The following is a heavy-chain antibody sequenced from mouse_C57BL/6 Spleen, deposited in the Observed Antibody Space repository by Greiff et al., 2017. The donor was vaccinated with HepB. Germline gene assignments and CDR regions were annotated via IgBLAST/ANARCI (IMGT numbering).Heavy chain of an antibody. CDR1: GYTFTSYW. Sequence: QVQLQQSGAELVKPGASVKLSCKASGYTFTSYWMQWVKQRPGQGLEWIGEIDPSDSYTNYNQKFKGKATLTVDTSSSTAYMQLSSLTSEDSAVYYCARDGGSRFFDYWGQGTTLTVSS. J-gene: IGHJ2*01. D-gene: IGHD1-1*01. CDR3: ARDGGSRFFDY. CDR2: IDPSDSYT. V-gene: IGHV1-50*01.